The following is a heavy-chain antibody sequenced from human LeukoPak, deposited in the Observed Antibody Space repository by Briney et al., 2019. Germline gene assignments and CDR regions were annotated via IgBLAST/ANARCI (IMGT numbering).Heavy chain of an antibody. D-gene: IGHD5-12*01. V-gene: IGHV3-23*01. Sequence: GGSLRLSCAASGFTFRTYVMNWVRQAPGKGLEWVSAVSGSASSTYYADSVKGRFTISRDNSKSTLYLQMNSLRVEDTAVYYCAKDGNGYDYYYYYYMDVWGKGTTVTVSS. CDR2: VSGSASST. CDR1: GFTFRTYV. CDR3: AKDGNGYDYYYYYYMDV. J-gene: IGHJ6*03.